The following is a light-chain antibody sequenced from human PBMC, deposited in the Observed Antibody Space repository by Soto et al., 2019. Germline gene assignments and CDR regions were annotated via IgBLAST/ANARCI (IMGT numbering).Light chain of an antibody. Sequence: EIVLTQSPGTLSLSPLDIATLYFMASQSVSSSNVAWYQQKRGQSPRLLIYGASSRATGIPDRFSGSGSGPDFTLTISRLEPEDFAVYFCQHYGSSPWTFGQGTKVDIK. V-gene: IGKV3-20*01. J-gene: IGKJ1*01. CDR2: GAS. CDR3: QHYGSSPWT. CDR1: QSVSSSN.